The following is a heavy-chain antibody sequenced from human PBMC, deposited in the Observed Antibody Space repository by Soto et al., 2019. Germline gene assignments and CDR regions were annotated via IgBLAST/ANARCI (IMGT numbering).Heavy chain of an antibody. Sequence: GGSLRRSCAAGGFTFSNAWMSCVRQAPGKGLEWVGRIKSKTDGGTTDYAAPVKGRFTISRDDSKNTLYLQMNSLKTEDTAVYYCTTGMYYYDSSGSYWGKGTLVTVSS. V-gene: IGHV3-15*01. CDR3: TTGMYYYDSSGSY. CDR1: GFTFSNAW. D-gene: IGHD3-22*01. CDR2: IKSKTDGGTT. J-gene: IGHJ4*02.